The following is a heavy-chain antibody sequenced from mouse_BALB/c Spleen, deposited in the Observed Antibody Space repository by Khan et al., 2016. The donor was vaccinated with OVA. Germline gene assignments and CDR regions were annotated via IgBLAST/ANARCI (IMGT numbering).Heavy chain of an antibody. Sequence: QVQLQQSGPGLVAPSQSLSITCTVSGFSLTSYGVNWVRQPPGKGLEWLGVIWGDGSTNYHSALISRLSISKDNSKSQLFLKLNSLQTDDTATYYCANLGDVDAVDYWGQGTSVTVSS. J-gene: IGHJ4*01. CDR2: IWGDGST. D-gene: IGHD2-13*01. CDR3: ANLGDVDAVDY. CDR1: GFSLTSYG. V-gene: IGHV2-3*01.